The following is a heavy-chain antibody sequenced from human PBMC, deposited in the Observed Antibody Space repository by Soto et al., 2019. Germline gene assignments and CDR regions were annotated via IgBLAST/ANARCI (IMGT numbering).Heavy chain of an antibody. CDR3: ARSYMVQGGGIDY. Sequence: GGSLRLSCAASGFTFSGDAMSWVRQAPGKGLEWVSAISGSGGSTYYADSVKGRFTISRDNSKNTLYLQMNSLRAEDTAVYYCARSYMVQGGGIDYWGQGTLVTVSS. CDR1: GFTFSGDA. J-gene: IGHJ4*02. D-gene: IGHD3-10*01. CDR2: ISGSGGST. V-gene: IGHV3-23*01.